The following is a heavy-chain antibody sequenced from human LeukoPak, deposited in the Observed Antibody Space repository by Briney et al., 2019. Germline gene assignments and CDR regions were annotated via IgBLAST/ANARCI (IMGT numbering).Heavy chain of an antibody. V-gene: IGHV1-2*04. J-gene: IGHJ6*02. D-gene: IGHD3-3*01. CDR3: ARGHVNQNLTYYDFWSGYYTDYYYGMDV. CDR2: INPNSGGT. CDR1: GYTVTGYY. Sequence: ASVKVSCKASGYTVTGYYMHWVRQAPGQGLEWMGWINPNSGGTNYAQKFQGWVTMTRDTSISTAYMELSRLRSDDTAVYYCARGHVNQNLTYYDFWSGYYTDYYYGMDVWGQGTTVTVSS.